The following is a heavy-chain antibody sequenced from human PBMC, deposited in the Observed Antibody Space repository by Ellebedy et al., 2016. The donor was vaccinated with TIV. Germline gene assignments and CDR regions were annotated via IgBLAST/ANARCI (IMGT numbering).Heavy chain of an antibody. CDR1: GGSISSYY. CDR2: IYYSGST. CDR3: ASGGYSYGAHDAFDI. Sequence: SETLSLTXTVSGGSISSYYWSWIRQPPGKGLEWIGYIYYSGSTNYNPSLKSRVTISVDRSKNQFSLKLSSVTAADTAVYYCASGGYSYGAHDAFDIWGQGTMVTVSS. V-gene: IGHV4-59*01. D-gene: IGHD5-18*01. J-gene: IGHJ3*02.